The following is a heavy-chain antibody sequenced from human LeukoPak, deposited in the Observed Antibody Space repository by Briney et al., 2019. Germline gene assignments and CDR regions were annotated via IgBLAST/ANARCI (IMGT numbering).Heavy chain of an antibody. D-gene: IGHD3-22*01. CDR1: GYRFTSYW. V-gene: IGHV5-51*01. Sequence: GESLKISCKGSGYRFTSYWIAWVRQMPGKGLEWMGIIYLGDSETRYSPSFQGQVTISADKSISTAYLQWSSLKASDTAMYYCARRGYDSSGYRDAFDIWGQGTMVTVSS. CDR3: ARRGYDSSGYRDAFDI. CDR2: IYLGDSET. J-gene: IGHJ3*02.